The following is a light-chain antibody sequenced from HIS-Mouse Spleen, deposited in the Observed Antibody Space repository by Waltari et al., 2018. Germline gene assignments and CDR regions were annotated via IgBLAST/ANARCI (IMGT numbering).Light chain of an antibody. CDR3: QSADSSGTYRV. J-gene: IGLJ3*02. CDR1: ALPTQY. CDR2: KDS. Sequence: SYELTQPPSVSVSPGQTARITCPGDALPTQYAYWYQQKPGHAPVLVIYKDSERPSGIPERFSGSSSGTTVTLTISGVQAEDEADYYCQSADSSGTYRVFGGGTKLTVL. V-gene: IGLV3-25*03.